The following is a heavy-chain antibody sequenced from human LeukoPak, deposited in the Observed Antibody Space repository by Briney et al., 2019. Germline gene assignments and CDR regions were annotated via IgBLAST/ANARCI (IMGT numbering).Heavy chain of an antibody. D-gene: IGHD3-10*01. Sequence: ASVKVSCKASGYTFTTYNINWVRQAPGQGLEWMGWISGYNGNTNYAQKLQGRVTMTTDTSTSTAYMELRSLRSDDTAVYYCARCHYYGSGNYVRVYSPDYWGQGTLVTVSS. CDR1: GYTFTTYN. V-gene: IGHV1-18*01. J-gene: IGHJ4*02. CDR3: ARCHYYGSGNYVRVYSPDY. CDR2: ISGYNGNT.